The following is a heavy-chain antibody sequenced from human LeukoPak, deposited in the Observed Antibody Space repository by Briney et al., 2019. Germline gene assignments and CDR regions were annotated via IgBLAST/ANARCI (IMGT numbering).Heavy chain of an antibody. V-gene: IGHV3-23*01. CDR3: ATDSSGYYLPTLGY. CDR1: GFTFSSYA. Sequence: GGSLRLSCAASGFTFSSYAMSWVSQAPGKGLEWVSAISGSGGSTYYADSVKGRFTISRDNSKNTLYLQMNSLRAEDTAVYYCATDSSGYYLPTLGYWGQGTLVTVSS. CDR2: ISGSGGST. J-gene: IGHJ4*02. D-gene: IGHD3-22*01.